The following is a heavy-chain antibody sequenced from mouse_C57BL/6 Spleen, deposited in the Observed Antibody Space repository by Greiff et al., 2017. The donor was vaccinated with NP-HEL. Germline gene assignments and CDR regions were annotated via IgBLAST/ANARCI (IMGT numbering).Heavy chain of an antibody. Sequence: QVQLQQPGAELVRPGTSVKLSCKASGYTFTSYWMPWVKQRPGQGLEWIGVIDPSDSYTNYNQKFKGKATLTVDTSSSTAYMQLSSLTSEDSAVYYCARGGAAMDYWGQGTSVTVSS. J-gene: IGHJ4*01. V-gene: IGHV1-59*01. CDR1: GYTFTSYW. CDR2: IDPSDSYT. CDR3: ARGGAAMDY.